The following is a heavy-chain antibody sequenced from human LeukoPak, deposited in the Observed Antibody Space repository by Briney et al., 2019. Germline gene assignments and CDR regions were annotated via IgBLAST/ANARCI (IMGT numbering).Heavy chain of an antibody. CDR3: ARERRYYYDSSGYKHFDY. CDR2: ISAYNGNT. J-gene: IGHJ4*02. D-gene: IGHD3-22*01. V-gene: IGHV1-18*01. Sequence: ASVKVSCKASGYTFTSYGISWVRQAPGQGLEWMEWISAYNGNTNYAQKLQGRVTMTTDTSTSTAYMELRSLRSDDTAVYYCARERRYYYDSSGYKHFDYWGQGTLVTVSS. CDR1: GYTFTSYG.